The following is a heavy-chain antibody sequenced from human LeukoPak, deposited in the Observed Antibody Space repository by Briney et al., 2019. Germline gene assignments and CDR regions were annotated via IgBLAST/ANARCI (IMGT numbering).Heavy chain of an antibody. CDR3: AKDRRFLEA. CDR2: ISYDGSNK. J-gene: IGHJ5*02. CDR1: GFTFSSYA. V-gene: IGHV3-30*18. Sequence: PGGSLRLSCAASGFTFSSYAMSWVRQAPGKGLEWVAVISYDGSNKYYADSVKGRFTISRDNSKNTLYLQMNSLRAEDTAVYYCAKDRRFLEAWGQGTLVTVSS. D-gene: IGHD3-3*01.